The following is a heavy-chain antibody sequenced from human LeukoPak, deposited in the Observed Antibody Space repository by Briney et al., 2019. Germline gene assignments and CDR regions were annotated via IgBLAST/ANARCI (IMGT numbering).Heavy chain of an antibody. CDR3: ARGMGSGTYRYFDN. J-gene: IGHJ4*02. V-gene: IGHV4-59*01. CDR2: IYHSGAT. Sequence: SETQSLTCTVSGVSISSSYWSWIRQPPGKGLEWIGYIYHSGATNYNPSLKSRVTISVDTSKNQFSLKLSSVTAADTAVYYCARGMGSGTYRYFDNWGQGTLVTVSS. CDR1: GVSISSSY. D-gene: IGHD3-10*01.